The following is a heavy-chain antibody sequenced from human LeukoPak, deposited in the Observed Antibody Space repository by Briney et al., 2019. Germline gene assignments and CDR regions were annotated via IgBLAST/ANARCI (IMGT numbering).Heavy chain of an antibody. J-gene: IGHJ4*02. CDR2: IYYSGST. D-gene: IGHD1-26*01. Sequence: PSETLSLTCTVSGGSISSSSYYWGWIRQPPGKGLEWIGSIYYSGSTYYNPSLKSRVTISVDTSKNQFSLKLSSVTAADTAVYYCARHRGRATPEDPLDYWGQGTLVTVSS. V-gene: IGHV4-39*01. CDR1: GGSISSSSYY. CDR3: ARHRGRATPEDPLDY.